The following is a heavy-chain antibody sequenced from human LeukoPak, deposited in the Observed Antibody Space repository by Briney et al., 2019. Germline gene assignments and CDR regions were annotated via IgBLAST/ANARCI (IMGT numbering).Heavy chain of an antibody. CDR2: ISSSSSYI. CDR3: AKEENIVGATDY. CDR1: GFTFSTYS. V-gene: IGHV3-21*04. D-gene: IGHD1-26*01. Sequence: GGSLRLSCAASGFTFSTYSMNWVRQAPGKGLEWVSSISSSSSYIYYADSVKGRFTISRDNSKNTLYLQMNSLRAEDTAVYYCAKEENIVGATDYWGQGTLVTVSS. J-gene: IGHJ4*02.